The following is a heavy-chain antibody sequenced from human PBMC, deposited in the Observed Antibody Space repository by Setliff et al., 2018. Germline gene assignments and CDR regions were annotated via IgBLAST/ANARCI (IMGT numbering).Heavy chain of an antibody. Sequence: ASVKVSCKASGYTFTRYYMHWVRQATGQGXXXXXXXXXXXXXXXYAQKFXXRVTMTRNTSISTAYMELSSLRSEDTAVYYCARGPCSGGSCYYQDYWGQGTQVTVSS. CDR3: ARGPCSGGSCYYQDY. V-gene: IGHV1-8*01. CDR1: GYTFTRYY. J-gene: IGHJ4*02. CDR2: XXXXXXXX. D-gene: IGHD2-15*01.